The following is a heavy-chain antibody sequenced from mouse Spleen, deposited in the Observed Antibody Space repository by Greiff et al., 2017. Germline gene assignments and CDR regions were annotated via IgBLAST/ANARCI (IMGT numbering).Heavy chain of an antibody. CDR3: ARGVTGGY. V-gene: IGHV1-54*01. CDR1: GYAFTNYL. CDR2: INPGSGGT. J-gene: IGHJ2*01. Sequence: VQLQQSGAELVRPGTSVKVSCKASGYAFTNYLIEWVKQRPGQGLEWIGVINPGSGGTNYNEKFKGKATLTADKSSSTAYMQLSSLTSEDSAVYFCARGVTGGYWGQGTTLTVSS.